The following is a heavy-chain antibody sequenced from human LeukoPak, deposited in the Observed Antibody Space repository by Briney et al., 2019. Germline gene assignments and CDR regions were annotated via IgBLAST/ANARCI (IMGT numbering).Heavy chain of an antibody. CDR2: IIPIFGTA. V-gene: IGHV1-69*13. J-gene: IGHJ3*02. CDR1: GYTFTSYA. CDR3: ATPYYYDSSGYHTPGLDAFDI. Sequence: SVKVSCKASGYTFTSYAMHWVRQAPGQRLEWMGGIIPIFGTANYAQKFQGRVTITADESTSTAYMELSSLRSEDTAVYYCATPYYYDSSGYHTPGLDAFDIWGQGTMVTVSS. D-gene: IGHD3-22*01.